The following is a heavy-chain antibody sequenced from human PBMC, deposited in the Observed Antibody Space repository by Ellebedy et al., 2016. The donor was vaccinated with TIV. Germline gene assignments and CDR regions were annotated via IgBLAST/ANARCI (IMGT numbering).Heavy chain of an antibody. J-gene: IGHJ6*02. V-gene: IGHV1-3*01. CDR2: INAGNGNT. D-gene: IGHD6-19*01. Sequence: ASVKVSXKASRYTFTSYAMHWVRQAPGQRLEWMGWINAGNGNTKYSQKFQGRVTITRDTSASTAYMELSSLRSEDTAVYYCARVVEQWLTYGMDVWGQGTTVTVSS. CDR1: RYTFTSYA. CDR3: ARVVEQWLTYGMDV.